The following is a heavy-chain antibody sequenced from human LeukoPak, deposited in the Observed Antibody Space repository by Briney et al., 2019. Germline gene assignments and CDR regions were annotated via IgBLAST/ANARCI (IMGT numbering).Heavy chain of an antibody. Sequence: PSETLSLTCAVYGVSLSDSYWSWIRQAPGKGLEWIGEINHSGTTNYNPSLKSRVTMSVDTSKSQISLKLTSVTAADTAVYYCASHGKSDYYDSSGYMSHWFDPWGQGTLVTVSS. J-gene: IGHJ5*02. CDR1: GVSLSDSY. D-gene: IGHD3-22*01. CDR3: ASHGKSDYYDSSGYMSHWFDP. CDR2: INHSGTT. V-gene: IGHV4-34*01.